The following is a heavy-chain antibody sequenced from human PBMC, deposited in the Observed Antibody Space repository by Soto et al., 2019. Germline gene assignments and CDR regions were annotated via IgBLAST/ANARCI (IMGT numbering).Heavy chain of an antibody. CDR1: GFTFSSYW. J-gene: IGHJ4*02. CDR3: ARVPTGSYGVWNS. Sequence: EVQLVESGGDLVQPGGSLRLSCAASGFTFSSYWMHWVRQAPGKGLVWVSRINTAGTTTAYADSVKGRFTISRDNAKNTLDLQLNSLRAEDTDVYYFARVPTGSYGVWNSWGQGTLVTVSS. D-gene: IGHD1-26*01. CDR2: INTAGTTT. V-gene: IGHV3-74*01.